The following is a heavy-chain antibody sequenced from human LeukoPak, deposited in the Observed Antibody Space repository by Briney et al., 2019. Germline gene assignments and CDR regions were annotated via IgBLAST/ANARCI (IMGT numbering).Heavy chain of an antibody. V-gene: IGHV4-39*07. Sequence: SETLSLTCTVSGGSVSSSSYFWGWIRQPPGKGLQWIGSLYYSGSTYYNPSLKSRVTISVDTSKIQFSLKLTSVTAADTAVYYCARSLNWNYVYWFDPWGQGTLVTVSS. CDR1: GGSVSSSSYF. J-gene: IGHJ5*02. CDR3: ARSLNWNYVYWFDP. CDR2: LYYSGST. D-gene: IGHD1-7*01.